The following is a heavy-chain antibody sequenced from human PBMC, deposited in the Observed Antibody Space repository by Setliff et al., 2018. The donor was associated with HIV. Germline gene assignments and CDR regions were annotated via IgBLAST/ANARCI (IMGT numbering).Heavy chain of an antibody. J-gene: IGHJ4*02. D-gene: IGHD5-18*01. CDR3: AKGGYGGAYYAAGY. CDR2: MYKGGET. V-gene: IGHV3-53*01. Sequence: GSLRLSCEASGFRVTDTYMAWVRQAPGKGLEWVALMYKGGETYYADFVKGRFTIARDDTKNTVSLQMTNLEPGDTAMYYCAKGGYGGAYYAAGYWGQGTKVTVSS. CDR1: GFRVTDTY.